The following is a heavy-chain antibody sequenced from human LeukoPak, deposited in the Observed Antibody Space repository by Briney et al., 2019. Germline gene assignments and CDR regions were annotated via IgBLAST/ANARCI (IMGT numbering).Heavy chain of an antibody. Sequence: SETLSLTCTVSGGSISSYYWSWIRQPPGKGLEWIGYIYYSGSTNYNPSLKSRVTISVDTSKNQFSLKLSSVTAADTAVYYCARSSGGQVAYYYYMDVWGKGTTVTVSS. CDR1: GGSISSYY. CDR3: ARSSGGQVAYYYYMDV. V-gene: IGHV4-59*01. CDR2: IYYSGST. D-gene: IGHD6-6*01. J-gene: IGHJ6*03.